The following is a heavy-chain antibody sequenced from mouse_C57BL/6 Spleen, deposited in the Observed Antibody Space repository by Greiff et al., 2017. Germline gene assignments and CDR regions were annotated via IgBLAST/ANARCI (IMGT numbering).Heavy chain of an antibody. J-gene: IGHJ4*01. CDR3: ARGSSLYYYAMDY. V-gene: IGHV5-12*01. CDR2: ISNGGGST. Sequence: KVVESGGGLVQPGGSLKLSCAASGFTFSDYCMYWVRQTPEKRLEWVAYISNGGGSTYYPDTVKGRFTISRDNAKNTLYLQMSRLKSEDTAMYYCARGSSLYYYAMDYWGQGTSVTVSS. CDR1: GFTFSDYC. D-gene: IGHD1-1*01.